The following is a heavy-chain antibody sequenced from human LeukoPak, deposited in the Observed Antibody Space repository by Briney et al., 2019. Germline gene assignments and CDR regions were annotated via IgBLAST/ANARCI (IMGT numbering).Heavy chain of an antibody. D-gene: IGHD2-8*01. Sequence: ASVKVSCKASGYTFTGYYMHWVRQAPGQGLEWMGWINPNSGGTNYAQKFQGRVTMTRDTSISTAYMELSRLRSDDTAVYYCARRLMIRGYYFDYWGQGTLVTVSS. J-gene: IGHJ4*02. CDR1: GYTFTGYY. CDR2: INPNSGGT. V-gene: IGHV1-2*02. CDR3: ARRLMIRGYYFDY.